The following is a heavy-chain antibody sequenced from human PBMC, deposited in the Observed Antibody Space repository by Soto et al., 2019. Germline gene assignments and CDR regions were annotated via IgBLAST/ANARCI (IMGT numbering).Heavy chain of an antibody. CDR2: IWYDGSEI. J-gene: IGHJ4*02. CDR1: GFTFSNYG. CDR3: ARDQVARIGVAGSFDY. D-gene: IGHD6-19*01. Sequence: QVQLVESGGGVVQPARSLRLSCAASGFTFSNYGMHWVRQAPGKGLEWVAVIWYDGSEIYYADSVKGRFTISRDNSKKTLYLQMNSLRAEDTAVYYCARDQVARIGVAGSFDYWGQGALVTVSS. V-gene: IGHV3-33*01.